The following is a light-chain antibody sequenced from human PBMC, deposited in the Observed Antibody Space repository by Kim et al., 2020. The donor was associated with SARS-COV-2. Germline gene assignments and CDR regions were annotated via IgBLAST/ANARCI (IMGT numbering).Light chain of an antibody. CDR2: GNN. CDR1: SSNIGSIYD. Sequence: QSVLTQPPSVSGAPGQRVTISCTGSSSNIGSIYDVHWYQQLPGTAPKVLIYGNNNRPSGVPDRFSGSKSGTSASLAITGLQAEDEADYYCQSYDSSPSAWVFGGGTKVTVL. CDR3: QSYDSSPSAWV. V-gene: IGLV1-40*01. J-gene: IGLJ2*01.